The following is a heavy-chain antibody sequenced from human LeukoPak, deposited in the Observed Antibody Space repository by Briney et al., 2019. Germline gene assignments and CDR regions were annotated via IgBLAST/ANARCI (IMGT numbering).Heavy chain of an antibody. CDR1: GFTFSSYV. Sequence: GGSLRLSCAASGFTFSSYVMHWVRQAPGKGLEWVAIISYDGSNKYYADSVKGRFTISRDNSKNTLYLQMNSLRAEDTAVYYCAKDWGRGYSYGGPDYWGQGTLVTVSS. D-gene: IGHD5-18*01. CDR2: ISYDGSNK. CDR3: AKDWGRGYSYGGPDY. J-gene: IGHJ4*02. V-gene: IGHV3-30*04.